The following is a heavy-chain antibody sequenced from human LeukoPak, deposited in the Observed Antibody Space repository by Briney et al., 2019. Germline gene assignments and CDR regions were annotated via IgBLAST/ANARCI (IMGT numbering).Heavy chain of an antibody. CDR1: GGTFSSYA. V-gene: IGHV1-69*05. D-gene: IGHD1-7*01. CDR3: AVNNWNYMLDYYYYMDV. Sequence: ASVKVSCKASGGTFSSYAISWVRQAPGQGLEWMGRIIPIFGTANYAQKFQGRVTITTDESTSTAYMELSSLRSEDTAVYYCAVNNWNYMLDYYYYMDVWGKGTTVTVSS. CDR2: IIPIFGTA. J-gene: IGHJ6*03.